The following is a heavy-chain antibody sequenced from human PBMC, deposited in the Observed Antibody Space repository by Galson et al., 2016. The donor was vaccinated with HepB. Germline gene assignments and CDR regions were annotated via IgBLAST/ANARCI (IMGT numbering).Heavy chain of an antibody. CDR2: ISSSSSYM. Sequence: SLRLSCAASGFTFSSYSMSWVRQAPGKGLEWVSSISSSSSYMYYADSVKGRFTISRDNAKNSLYLQMNSLRAEDTAVYYCARGDIVGAIFDYWGQGTLVTVSS. CDR1: GFTFSSYS. D-gene: IGHD1-26*01. CDR3: ARGDIVGAIFDY. V-gene: IGHV3-21*01. J-gene: IGHJ4*02.